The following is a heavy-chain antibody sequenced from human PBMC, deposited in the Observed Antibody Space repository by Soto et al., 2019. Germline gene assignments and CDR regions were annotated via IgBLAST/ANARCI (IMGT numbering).Heavy chain of an antibody. CDR3: ARSPNYYYYGFDV. CDR2: IYYSGST. CDR1: GGSVSSGDYF. V-gene: IGHV4-61*08. Sequence: SETLSLTCTVSGGSVSSGDYFWSWLRQSPGKRLEWIAYIYYSGSTNYNPSLKSRATISVDTSKSQVSLTLTSMTAADAALYYCARSPNYYYYGFDVWGKGTAVTVSS. J-gene: IGHJ6*04. D-gene: IGHD3-10*01.